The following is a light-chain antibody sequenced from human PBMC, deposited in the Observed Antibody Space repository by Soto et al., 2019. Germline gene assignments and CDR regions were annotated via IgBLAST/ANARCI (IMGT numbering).Light chain of an antibody. CDR3: QQRINWPTAFT. Sequence: EIVLTQSPATLSLSPGERATLSCRASQSVSSYLAWYQQKPGQPPRLLIYDASNRATGIPARCSGSGSGSDFTRTISSLEPEDFAVYDCQQRINWPTAFTFVGGTKVEIK. V-gene: IGKV3-11*01. J-gene: IGKJ4*01. CDR1: QSVSSY. CDR2: DAS.